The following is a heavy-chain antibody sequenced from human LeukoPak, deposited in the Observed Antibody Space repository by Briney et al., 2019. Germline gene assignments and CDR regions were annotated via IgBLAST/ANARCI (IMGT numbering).Heavy chain of an antibody. Sequence: ASVKVSCKASGYTFTSYYMHWVRQAPGQGLEWMGIINPSGGSTSYAQKFQGRVTMTRDMSTSTVYMELSSLRSEDTAVYYCARDGSVARDGYNYLDYWGQGTLVTVSS. CDR1: GYTFTSYY. CDR2: INPSGGST. CDR3: ARDGSVARDGYNYLDY. D-gene: IGHD5-24*01. V-gene: IGHV1-46*01. J-gene: IGHJ4*02.